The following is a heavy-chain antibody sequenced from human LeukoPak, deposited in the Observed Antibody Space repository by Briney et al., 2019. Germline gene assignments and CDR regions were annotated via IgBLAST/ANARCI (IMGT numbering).Heavy chain of an antibody. CDR1: GDSGASSGSYW. V-gene: IGHV4-61*01. D-gene: IGHD5-24*01. Sequence: SETLSLTCDVSGDSGASSGSYWSGWFRQPPGKGLEWIGYVHSSGITKYNSSLGSRVAISMDTSRNQFSLKLSSVTAADTAVYFWTGGGGWLIDFWGRGTLVTVSS. CDR3: TGGGGWLIDF. CDR2: VHSSGIT. J-gene: IGHJ4*02.